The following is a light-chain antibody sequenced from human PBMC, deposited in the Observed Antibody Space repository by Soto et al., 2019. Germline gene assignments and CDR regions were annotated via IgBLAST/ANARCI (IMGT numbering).Light chain of an antibody. CDR3: QQYNTWPPLT. CDR2: GAS. J-gene: IGKJ5*01. Sequence: VISQSAATLYVSPGERATLSCRASQSVSSNLAWYQQKPGQAPRLLIYGASTRATGIPARFSGSGSGTEFTLTFSSLQSEDFAVYYCQQYNTWPPLTFGQGTLLEIK. V-gene: IGKV3-15*01. CDR1: QSVSSN.